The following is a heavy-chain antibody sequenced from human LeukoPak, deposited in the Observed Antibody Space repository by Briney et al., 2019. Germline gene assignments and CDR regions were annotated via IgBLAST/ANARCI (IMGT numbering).Heavy chain of an antibody. Sequence: ASVKVSCKASGYTFTCYYMHWVRQAPGQGLEWMGWIDPNSGGTNYAQKFQGRVTMTRDTSISTAYMELSRLRSDDTAVYYCARVSSDSSGYYYNDCWGQGTLVTVSS. D-gene: IGHD3-22*01. CDR1: GYTFTCYY. CDR3: ARVSSDSSGYYYNDC. J-gene: IGHJ4*02. V-gene: IGHV1-2*02. CDR2: IDPNSGGT.